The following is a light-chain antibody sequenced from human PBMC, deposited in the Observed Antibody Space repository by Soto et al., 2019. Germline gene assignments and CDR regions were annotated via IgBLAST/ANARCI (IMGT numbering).Light chain of an antibody. CDR3: QQYNYWPRT. CDR2: GAS. Sequence: EIVMTQSPATLSVSPGERATLSCRASQSVSSNLVWYQQKPGQAPRLLIYGASTRATGIPARFSGSGSGTEFNLTISSLQSDDFVVYYCQQYNYWPRTFGQGTKVEIK. V-gene: IGKV3-15*01. CDR1: QSVSSN. J-gene: IGKJ1*01.